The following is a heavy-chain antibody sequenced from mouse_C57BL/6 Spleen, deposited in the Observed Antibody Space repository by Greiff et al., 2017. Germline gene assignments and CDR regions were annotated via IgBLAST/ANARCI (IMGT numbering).Heavy chain of an antibody. Sequence: EVKVVESGGGLVQPGGSLSLSCAASGFTFTDSYMSWVRQTPGQALEWLGFIRNKANGYTTASSASVKGRFTISRDNSQSILYLQMNALRAEDSSTYYCARYRIYYGNGAMDYWGQGTSVTGSS. CDR3: ARYRIYYGNGAMDY. V-gene: IGHV7-3*01. CDR1: GFTFTDSY. J-gene: IGHJ4*01. CDR2: IRNKANGYTT. D-gene: IGHD2-1*01.